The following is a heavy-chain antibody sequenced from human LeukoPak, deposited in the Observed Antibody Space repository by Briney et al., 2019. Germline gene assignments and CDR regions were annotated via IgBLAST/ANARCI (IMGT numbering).Heavy chain of an antibody. V-gene: IGHV1-69*04. CDR1: GGTFSSYA. D-gene: IGHD2-2*02. CDR3: AISRRSGYCSSTSCHTDYYYYGMDV. J-gene: IGHJ6*02. Sequence: SVKVSCKASGGTFSSYAISWVRQAPGQGLEWMGRIIPIFGIANYAQKFQGRVTITADKSTSTAYMELSSLRSEDTAVYYCAISRRSGYCSSTSCHTDYYYYGMDVWGQGTTVTVSS. CDR2: IIPIFGIA.